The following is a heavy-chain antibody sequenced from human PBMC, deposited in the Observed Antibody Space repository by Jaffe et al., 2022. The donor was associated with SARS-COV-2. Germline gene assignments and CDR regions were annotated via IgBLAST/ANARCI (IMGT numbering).Heavy chain of an antibody. CDR2: IWYDGRNK. J-gene: IGHJ3*02. CDR1: GFTFSSYG. CDR3: ARESSLVGANVFDI. Sequence: QVQLVESGGGVVQPGRSLRLSCAASGFTFSSYGMHWVRQAPGKGLEWVTVIWYDGRNKYYADSVKGRFTISRDNSENTLYLQMNSLRAEDTAVYYCARESSLVGANVFDIWGQGTMVTVSS. V-gene: IGHV3-33*01. D-gene: IGHD1-26*01.